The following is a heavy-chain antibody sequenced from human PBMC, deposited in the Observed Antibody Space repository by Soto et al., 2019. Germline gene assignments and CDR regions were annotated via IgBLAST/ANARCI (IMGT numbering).Heavy chain of an antibody. CDR3: AKVALGGGDDRGWFAP. Sequence: LRLSCAASGFTFSSYAMSWVRQAPGKGLEWVSAISGSGGSTYYADSVKGRFTISRDNSKNTLYLQMNSLRAEDTAVYYCAKVALGGGDDRGWFAPWGQGTPVTVSS. V-gene: IGHV3-23*01. CDR2: ISGSGGST. CDR1: GFTFSSYA. J-gene: IGHJ5*02. D-gene: IGHD3-10*01.